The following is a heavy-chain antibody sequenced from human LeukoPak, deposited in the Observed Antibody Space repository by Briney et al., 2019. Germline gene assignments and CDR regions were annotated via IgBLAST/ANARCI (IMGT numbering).Heavy chain of an antibody. D-gene: IGHD7-27*01. CDR3: ARTGDRYYYYYYMDV. V-gene: IGHV1-2*02. Sequence: ASVKVSCKASGYTFTGYYMHWVRQAPGQGLEWMGWINPNSGGTNYAQKFQGRVTMTRDTSISTAYMELSRLRSDDTAVYYCARTGDRYYYYYYMDVWGKGTTVTVSS. CDR2: INPNSGGT. CDR1: GYTFTGYY. J-gene: IGHJ6*03.